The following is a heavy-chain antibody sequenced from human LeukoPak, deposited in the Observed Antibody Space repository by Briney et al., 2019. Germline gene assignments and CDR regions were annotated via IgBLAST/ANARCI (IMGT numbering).Heavy chain of an antibody. D-gene: IGHD3-3*01. Sequence: PGGSLRLSCAASGFTFSSYGMHWVRQAPGKGLEWVAVIWYDGSNKYYADSVKGRFTISRDNSKNSLYLQMDSLRAQDTGLYYCAKEYTGTYDFWSGGASYGMDVWGQGTTVTVCS. CDR1: GFTFSSYG. CDR2: IWYDGSNK. CDR3: AKEYTGTYDFWSGGASYGMDV. V-gene: IGHV3-33*06. J-gene: IGHJ6*02.